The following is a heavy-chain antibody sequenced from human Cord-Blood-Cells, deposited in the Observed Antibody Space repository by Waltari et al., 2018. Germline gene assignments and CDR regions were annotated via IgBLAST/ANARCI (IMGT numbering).Heavy chain of an antibody. CDR2: IKQDGSEK. CDR3: AREPHSNYYFDY. D-gene: IGHD4-4*01. J-gene: IGHJ4*02. CDR1: GFPFSSYW. V-gene: IGHV3-7*01. Sequence: EVQLVESGGGLVQPGGSLRLSCAASGFPFSSYWMSWVRQAPGKGLEWVANIKQDGSEKYYVDSVKGRFTISRDNAKNSLYLQMNSLRAEDTAVYYCAREPHSNYYFDYWGQGTLVTVSS.